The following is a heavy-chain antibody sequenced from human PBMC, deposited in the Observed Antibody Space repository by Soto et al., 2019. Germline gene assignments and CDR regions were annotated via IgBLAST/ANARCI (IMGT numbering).Heavy chain of an antibody. J-gene: IGHJ4*02. CDR2: IYYSGST. CDR3: ATLAPYHEYAADTFVY. CDR1: GGSISSSSYY. D-gene: IGHD6-25*01. V-gene: IGHV4-39*01. Sequence: QLQLQESGPVLVKPSETLSLTCTVSGGSISSSSYYWGWIRQPPGKGLEWIGSIYYSGSTYYNPSLKSPVTLAVDNSKNQFCLMLNSATPADTALYYCATLAPYHEYAADTFVYWGQATPLTLPS.